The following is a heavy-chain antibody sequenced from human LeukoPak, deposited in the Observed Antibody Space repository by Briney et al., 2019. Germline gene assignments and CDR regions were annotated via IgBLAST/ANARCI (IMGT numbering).Heavy chain of an antibody. Sequence: PSETLSLTCAVYGGSFSGYYWSWIRQPPGKGLEWIGEINHSGSTNYNPSLKSRVTISVDTSKNQFSLKLSSVTAADTAVYYCARRTSYYYDSSGYYAPEEYDYWGQGTLVTVSS. V-gene: IGHV4-34*01. CDR2: INHSGST. D-gene: IGHD3-22*01. J-gene: IGHJ4*02. CDR3: ARRTSYYYDSSGYYAPEEYDY. CDR1: GGSFSGYY.